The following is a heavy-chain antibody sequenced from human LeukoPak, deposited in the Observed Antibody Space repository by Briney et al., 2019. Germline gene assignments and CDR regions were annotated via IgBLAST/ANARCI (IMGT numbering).Heavy chain of an antibody. V-gene: IGHV5-51*01. CDR2: IYPGDSDT. J-gene: IGHJ6*02. CDR3: ATSTYYYGSGSYYPGYYYGMDV. CDR1: GYSFTSYW. Sequence: GESLKISCKGSGYSFTSYWIGWVRQMPGKGLEWMGIIYPGDSDTRYSPSFQGQVTISADKSISTAYLQWSSLKASDTAMYYCATSTYYYGSGSYYPGYYYGMDVWGQGTTVTASS. D-gene: IGHD3-10*01.